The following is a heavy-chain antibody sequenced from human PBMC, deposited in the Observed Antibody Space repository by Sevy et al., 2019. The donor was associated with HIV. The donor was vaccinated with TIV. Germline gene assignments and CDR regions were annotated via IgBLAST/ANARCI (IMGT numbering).Heavy chain of an antibody. V-gene: IGHV3-21*01. D-gene: IGHD3-16*01. Sequence: GGSLRLSYAASGFTFSSYSMSWVRQAPGKGLEWVSSISSSSSYIYYADSVKGRFTISRDNAKNSLYLQMNSLRAEDTAVYYCARERGVGAFDIWGQGTMVTVSS. J-gene: IGHJ3*02. CDR2: ISSSSSYI. CDR1: GFTFSSYS. CDR3: ARERGVGAFDI.